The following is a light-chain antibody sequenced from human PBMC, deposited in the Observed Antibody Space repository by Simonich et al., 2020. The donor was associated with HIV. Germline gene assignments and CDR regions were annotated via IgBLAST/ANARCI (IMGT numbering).Light chain of an antibody. V-gene: IGLV3-21*03. Sequence: SYVLTQPPSVSVAPGKTARITCGGNNIGSKSVHWYQQKPGQAPVLVVYDDNDRPSGVPARFSGSNSGNPATLTISRVEAGDEADYYCQVWDSSSDHVVFGGGTKLTVL. CDR1: NIGSKS. CDR3: QVWDSSSDHVV. J-gene: IGLJ2*01. CDR2: DDN.